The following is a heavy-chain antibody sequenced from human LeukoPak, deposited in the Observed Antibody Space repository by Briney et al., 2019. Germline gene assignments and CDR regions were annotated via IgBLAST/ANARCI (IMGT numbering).Heavy chain of an antibody. D-gene: IGHD6-13*01. CDR1: GGSISSYY. J-gene: IGHJ6*02. V-gene: IGHV4-59*01. CDR2: IYYSGST. CDR3: ARERWDYYYYYGMDV. Sequence: SETLSLTCTVSGGSISSYYWSWLRQPPGKGLEWIGYIYYSGSTNYNPSLKSRVTISVDTSKNQFSLKLSSVTAADTAVYYCARERWDYYYYYGMDVWGQGTTVTVSS.